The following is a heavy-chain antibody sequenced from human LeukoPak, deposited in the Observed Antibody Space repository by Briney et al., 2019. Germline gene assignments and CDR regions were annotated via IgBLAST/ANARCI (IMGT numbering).Heavy chain of an antibody. V-gene: IGHV4-61*03. CDR3: ARAWEALSYFDY. Sequence: SQTLSLTRTVSGGSPTRGVSYGGWFPRPPGKGLEYIGYIYCSGSTNYNPSLKSLVIISVDTSKNHFSLKLSSGTAAGTAVYCCARAWEALSYFDYWGQGTLVTVSS. CDR2: IYCSGST. J-gene: IGHJ4*02. D-gene: IGHD1-26*01. CDR1: GGSPTRGVSY.